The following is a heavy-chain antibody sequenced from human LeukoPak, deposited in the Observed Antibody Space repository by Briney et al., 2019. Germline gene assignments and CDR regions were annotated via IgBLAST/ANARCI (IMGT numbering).Heavy chain of an antibody. CDR3: ARFKLSSGYDPFDY. CDR2: ISTSGSII. J-gene: IGHJ4*02. D-gene: IGHD5-12*01. Sequence: GGSLRLSCAASGFTFSTYWMHWVRQAPGKGLEWVSYISTSGSIIYYADSVRGRLTISRDNAKNSLYLQMNSLRAEDTAVYYCARFKLSSGYDPFDYWGQGTLVTVSS. CDR1: GFTFSTYW. V-gene: IGHV3-48*04.